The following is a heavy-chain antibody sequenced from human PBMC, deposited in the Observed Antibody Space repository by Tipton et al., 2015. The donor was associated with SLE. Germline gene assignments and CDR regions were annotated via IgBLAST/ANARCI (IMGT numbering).Heavy chain of an antibody. CDR2: IYCSGST. CDR3: ARGIYGGNLDY. D-gene: IGHD4-23*01. J-gene: IGHJ4*02. CDR1: GGSISSHY. V-gene: IGHV4-59*11. Sequence: TLSLTCTVSGGSISSHYWSWIRQPPGKGLEWIGYIYCSGSTNYNPSLKSRVTIPVDTSKNQFSLKLSSVTAADTAVYYCARGIYGGNLDYWGQGTLVTVSS.